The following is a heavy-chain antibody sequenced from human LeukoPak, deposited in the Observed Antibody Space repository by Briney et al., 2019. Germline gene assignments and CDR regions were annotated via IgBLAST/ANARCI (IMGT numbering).Heavy chain of an antibody. CDR1: TFSSYW. CDR3: ARLNKPGWFDP. CDR2: IYYSGST. D-gene: IGHD1-14*01. V-gene: IGHV4-39*01. Sequence: TFSSYWMSWVRQPPGKGLEWIGSIYYSGSTYYNPSLKSRLTISVDTSKNQFSLKLTSVTAADTAVYYCARLNKPGWFDPWGQGTLVTVSS. J-gene: IGHJ5*02.